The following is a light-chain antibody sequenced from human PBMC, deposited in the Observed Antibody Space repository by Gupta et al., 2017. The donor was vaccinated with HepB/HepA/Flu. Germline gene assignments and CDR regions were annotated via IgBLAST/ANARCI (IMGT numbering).Light chain of an antibody. CDR2: DAS. J-gene: IGKJ1*01. CDR1: QSVSGRS. V-gene: IGKV3-20*01. CDR3: QQYGHASMT. Sequence: VLTQSPGTLSLSPGERATLSCRASQSVSGRSLAWYQQKPGQAPRLLIYDASTRATGIADRFSGSGSGKDFTLTISRLEPEDLAVYYCQQYGHASMTFGQGTEVEIK.